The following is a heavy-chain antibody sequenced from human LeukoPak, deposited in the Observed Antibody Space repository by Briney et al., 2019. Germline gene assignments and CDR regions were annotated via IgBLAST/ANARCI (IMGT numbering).Heavy chain of an antibody. Sequence: GASVKVSCKASGYTFTSYDINWVRQATGQGLEWMGWMNPNSGNTGYAQKFQGRVTMTRNTSISTAYMELSSLRSEDTAVYYCARGYRYQLLFRSTLYDWFDPWGQGTLVTVSS. D-gene: IGHD2-2*01. CDR1: GYTFTSYD. CDR3: ARGYRYQLLFRSTLYDWFDP. J-gene: IGHJ5*02. CDR2: MNPNSGNT. V-gene: IGHV1-8*01.